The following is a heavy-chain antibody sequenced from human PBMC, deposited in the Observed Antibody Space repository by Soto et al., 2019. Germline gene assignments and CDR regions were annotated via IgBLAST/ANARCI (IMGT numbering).Heavy chain of an antibody. CDR1: GFTFSSYA. CDR3: ARAVRGFDY. J-gene: IGHJ4*02. V-gene: IGHV3-30-3*01. Sequence: PGGSLRLSCAASGFTFSSYAMHWVRQAPGKGLEWVAVISYDGSNKYYADSVKGRFTISRDNSKNTLYLQMNSLRAEDTAVYYCARAVRGFDYWGQGTLVTVSS. D-gene: IGHD3-10*01. CDR2: ISYDGSNK.